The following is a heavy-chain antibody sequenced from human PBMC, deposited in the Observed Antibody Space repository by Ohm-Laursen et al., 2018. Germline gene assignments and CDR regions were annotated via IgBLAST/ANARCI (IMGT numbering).Heavy chain of an antibody. V-gene: IGHV3-33*06. Sequence: RSLRLSCAASAASGFSFSRYGMHWVRQAPGKGLEWVAVIWYDGSNKYHADSVKGRFTISRDNSKNTLYLQMNSLRAEDTAVYYCAKDRLYYYYDSSGYSGYWGQGTLVTVSS. J-gene: IGHJ4*02. CDR2: IWYDGSNK. D-gene: IGHD3-22*01. CDR3: AKDRLYYYYDSSGYSGY. CDR1: GFSFSRYG.